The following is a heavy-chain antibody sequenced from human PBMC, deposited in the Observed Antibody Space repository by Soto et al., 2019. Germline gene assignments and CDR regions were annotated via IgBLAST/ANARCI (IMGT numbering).Heavy chain of an antibody. J-gene: IGHJ6*03. CDR3: VIRIMGYYYYMDV. CDR2: ISSSGTID. CDR1: GFTLSDYY. D-gene: IGHD3-16*01. Sequence: VQLVESGGGLVKPGGSLRLTCVASGFTLSDYYMSWIRQAPGKRLESVSYISSSGTIDNYADSVKGGFTISRDNAKNSLFLQMIGLRAGDTAVYYCVIRIMGYYYYMDVWGKGTTVSVSS. V-gene: IGHV3-11*01.